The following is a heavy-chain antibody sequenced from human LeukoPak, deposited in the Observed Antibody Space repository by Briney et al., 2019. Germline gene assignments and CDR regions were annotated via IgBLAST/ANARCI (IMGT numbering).Heavy chain of an antibody. D-gene: IGHD3-16*01. CDR2: MNPNSGYT. J-gene: IGHJ4*02. V-gene: IGHV1-8*01. CDR3: ARVWGSIDY. CDR1: GYPFTSYD. Sequence: ASVKVSCKASGYPFTSYDINWVRQATGQGLEWMGWMNPNSGYTGFAQKFQGRLTMTRSTSIGTAYMELSGLRSEDTAVYYCARVWGSIDYWGQGTLVTVSS.